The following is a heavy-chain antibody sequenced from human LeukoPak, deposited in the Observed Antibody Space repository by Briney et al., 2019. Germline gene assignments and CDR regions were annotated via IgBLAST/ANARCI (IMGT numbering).Heavy chain of an antibody. Sequence: HPGGSLRLSCAASVFTFRNYFIHWVRQAPGKGLEWVAVTSSDLNVKLYADSVKGRFTISRDNSRSTLYLQMNSLRPEDTAIYYCAREGYYGSGSPPSLYFDYWGQGTLVTVSS. V-gene: IGHV3-30-3*01. D-gene: IGHD3-10*01. J-gene: IGHJ4*02. CDR3: AREGYYGSGSPPSLYFDY. CDR1: VFTFRNYF. CDR2: TSSDLNVK.